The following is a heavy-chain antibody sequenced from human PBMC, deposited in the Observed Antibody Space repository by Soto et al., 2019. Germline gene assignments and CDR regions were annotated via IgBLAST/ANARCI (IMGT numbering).Heavy chain of an antibody. CDR2: ISAYNGNT. V-gene: IGHV1-18*01. CDR3: ARVKNRSYSSGWYGLDY. J-gene: IGHJ4*02. Sequence: ASVKVSCKASGYTFTSYGISWVRQAPGQGLEWMGWISAYNGNTNYAQKLQGRVTMTTDTSTSTAYMELRSLRSDDTAVYYCARVKNRSYSSGWYGLDYWGQGTLVTVSS. D-gene: IGHD6-19*01. CDR1: GYTFTSYG.